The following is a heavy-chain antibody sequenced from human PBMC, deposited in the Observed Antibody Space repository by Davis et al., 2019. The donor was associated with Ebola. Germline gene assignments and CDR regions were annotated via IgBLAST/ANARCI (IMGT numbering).Heavy chain of an antibody. J-gene: IGHJ4*02. CDR3: ARAKYSYDEIDY. Sequence: AASVKVSCRAFGYTFTSYAVHWVRQAPGQGLDWVGWINTRNEVTKYSQRMQDRVTINRETSASTAYMELSSLRSEDTAVYYCARAKYSYDEIDYWGQGTLVTVSS. V-gene: IGHV1-3*04. CDR1: GYTFTSYA. D-gene: IGHD5-18*01. CDR2: INTRNEVT.